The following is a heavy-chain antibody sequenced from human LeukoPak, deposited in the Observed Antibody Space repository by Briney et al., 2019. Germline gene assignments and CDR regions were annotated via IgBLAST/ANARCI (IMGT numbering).Heavy chain of an antibody. J-gene: IGHJ2*01. Sequence: GGSLRLSCAASGFTFGNYGMGWVRQAPGKGLEWVANIKQDGSEKYYVDSVKGRFTISRDNAKNSLYLQMNSLRAEDTAVYYCARDLYGDYGDWYFDLWGRGTLVTVSS. V-gene: IGHV3-7*01. CDR3: ARDLYGDYGDWYFDL. D-gene: IGHD4-17*01. CDR2: IKQDGSEK. CDR1: GFTFGNYG.